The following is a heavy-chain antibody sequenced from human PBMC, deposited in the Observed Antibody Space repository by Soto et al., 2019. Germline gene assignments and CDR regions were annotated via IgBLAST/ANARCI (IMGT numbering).Heavy chain of an antibody. CDR1: GFTFRSYA. Sequence: VQLLESGGGLVQPGGSLRLSCAASGFTFRSYAMTWVRQAPGKGLDRVAAITDSGGITHYADSVKGRFTISRDNSKNTMYLQMSSLRAEDTAVYYCTLYCSGVTCSGHWGQGTLVTVSS. D-gene: IGHD2-15*01. CDR3: TLYCSGVTCSGH. V-gene: IGHV3-23*01. J-gene: IGHJ4*02. CDR2: ITDSGGIT.